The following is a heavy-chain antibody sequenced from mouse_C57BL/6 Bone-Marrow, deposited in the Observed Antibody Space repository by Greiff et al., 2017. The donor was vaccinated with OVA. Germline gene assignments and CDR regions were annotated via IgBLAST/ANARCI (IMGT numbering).Heavy chain of an antibody. CDR2: LSDGGSYN. J-gene: IGHJ1*03. CDR1: GFTFSSYA. V-gene: IGHV5-4*01. Sequence: EVQLVESGGGLVKPGGSLKLSCAASGFTFSSYAMSWVRQTPEKRLEWVAILSDGGSYNYYPAIVKGRFTIYSDNAKNNLYLQMSQLKTEYTAMYNCARDGSTTVVATDFDVWGTGTTVTVST. CDR3: ARDGSTTVVATDFDV. D-gene: IGHD1-1*01.